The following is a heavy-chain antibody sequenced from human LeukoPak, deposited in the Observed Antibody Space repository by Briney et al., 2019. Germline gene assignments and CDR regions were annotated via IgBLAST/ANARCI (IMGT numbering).Heavy chain of an antibody. V-gene: IGHV4-59*01. D-gene: IGHD2/OR15-2a*01. J-gene: IGHJ5*02. CDR3: ARGFTLFDP. CDR2: IYYSGST. CDR1: GGSISSYY. Sequence: SETLSLTCTVSGGSISSYYWSWIRQPPGKGLEWIGYIYYSGSTNYNPSLKSRVTISVDTSKNQFSLKLSSVTAADTAVYYCARGFTLFDPWGQGTLVTVSS.